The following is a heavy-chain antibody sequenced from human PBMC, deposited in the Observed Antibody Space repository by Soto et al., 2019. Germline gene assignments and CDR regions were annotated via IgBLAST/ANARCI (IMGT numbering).Heavy chain of an antibody. J-gene: IGHJ4*02. CDR1: GFTFSSYW. Sequence: EVQLVESGGGLVQPGGSLRLSCAASGFTFSSYWMHWVRQAPGKGLVWVSRINSDGSSTSYADSVKGRFTISRDNAKNTLYLQMNSLRAEDTAVYYCAREWAIDFWSGYYSGVPHGAFDYWGQGTLVTVSS. V-gene: IGHV3-74*01. CDR2: INSDGSST. D-gene: IGHD3-3*01. CDR3: AREWAIDFWSGYYSGVPHGAFDY.